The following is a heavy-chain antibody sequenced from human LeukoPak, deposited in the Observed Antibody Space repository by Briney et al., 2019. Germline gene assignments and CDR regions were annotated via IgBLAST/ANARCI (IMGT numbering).Heavy chain of an antibody. CDR2: IDHSDCYI. D-gene: IGHD1-26*01. Sequence: GALLLTSSDSAGSICNNYWHTCRRPLPGEREEWTGRIDHSDCYIYYSPSFQSLVTISADTSNSTSYLQWSSLQSAATAVYSCARVGPTAGYDYWGQGTLVTVSS. CDR1: GSICNNYW. CDR3: ARVGPTAGYDY. V-gene: IGHV5-10-1*01. J-gene: IGHJ4*02.